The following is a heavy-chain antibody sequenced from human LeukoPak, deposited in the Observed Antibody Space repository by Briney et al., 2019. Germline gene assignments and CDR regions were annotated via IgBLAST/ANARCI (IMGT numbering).Heavy chain of an antibody. V-gene: IGHV1-24*01. CDR3: ATSAVPAANYYYYYYGMDV. J-gene: IGHJ6*02. D-gene: IGHD2-2*01. CDR2: FDPEDGET. CDR1: GYTLTELS. Sequence: ASVKVSCKVSGYTLTELSMHWVRQAPGKGLEWMGGFDPEDGETIYAQKFQGRVTMTEDTSTDTAYMELSSLRSEDTAVYYCATSAVPAANYYYYYYGMDVWGQGTTVTVSS.